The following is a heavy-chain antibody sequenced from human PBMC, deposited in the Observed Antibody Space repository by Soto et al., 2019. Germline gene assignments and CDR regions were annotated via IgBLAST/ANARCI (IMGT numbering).Heavy chain of an antibody. V-gene: IGHV3-30*03. D-gene: IGHD2-15*01. Sequence: GGSLRLSCEASGFTFSTYGMHWVRQAPGKGLEWVAVISYDGRNENYVDSVKGRFTISRDNSKNTRYLQINSLRIDDTAVFYCARGNDHDSATFDYWGQGAQVTVSS. CDR3: ARGNDHDSATFDY. CDR2: ISYDGRNE. CDR1: GFTFSTYG. J-gene: IGHJ4*02.